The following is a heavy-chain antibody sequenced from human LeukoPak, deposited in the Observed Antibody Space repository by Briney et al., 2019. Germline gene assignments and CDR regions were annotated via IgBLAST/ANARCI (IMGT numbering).Heavy chain of an antibody. CDR2: INPNSSGT. CDR1: GYTFTGYY. J-gene: IGHJ6*03. Sequence: ASVKVSCKASGYTFTGYYMHWVRQAPGHGREWMGWINPNSSGTNYAQKFQGRVTMTTDTSISTAYMELSRLRSDDTAAYYCASLGYCSSTSCPRDYYYYYYMAVWGKGNTVTVSS. D-gene: IGHD2-2*01. V-gene: IGHV1-2*02. CDR3: ASLGYCSSTSCPRDYYYYYYMAV.